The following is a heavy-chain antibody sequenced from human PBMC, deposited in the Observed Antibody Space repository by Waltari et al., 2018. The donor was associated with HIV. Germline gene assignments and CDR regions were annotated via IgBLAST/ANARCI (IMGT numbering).Heavy chain of an antibody. J-gene: IGHJ5*02. CDR2: ISGSGDNR. V-gene: IGHV3-23*01. Sequence: EVQLLASGGGLVQPGGSLRLSCRASGFSFSISALHWVRQAPGKGLEWVSGISGSGDNRYYADSVKGRFTISRDNSKNKVFLQMKSLRPEDTAFYYCTKDPVTAVGNINWFDPWGQGTLVTVSS. CDR3: TKDPVTAVGNINWFDP. D-gene: IGHD6-13*01. CDR1: GFSFSISA.